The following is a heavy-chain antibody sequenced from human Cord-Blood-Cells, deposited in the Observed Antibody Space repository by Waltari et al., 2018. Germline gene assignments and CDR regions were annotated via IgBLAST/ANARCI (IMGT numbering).Heavy chain of an antibody. J-gene: IGHJ4*02. CDR1: GYTLTELS. CDR3: ATDGGDYYDSLDY. CDR2: FDPEDGET. D-gene: IGHD3-22*01. Sequence: QVQLVQSGAEVKKPGASVKVSCKVSGYTLTELSMHWVRQAPGKGLEWMGGFDPEDGETIYAQKFHVRVTITEDTSTDTAYMELSSLRSEDTAVYYCATDGGDYYDSLDYWGQGTLVTVSS. V-gene: IGHV1-24*01.